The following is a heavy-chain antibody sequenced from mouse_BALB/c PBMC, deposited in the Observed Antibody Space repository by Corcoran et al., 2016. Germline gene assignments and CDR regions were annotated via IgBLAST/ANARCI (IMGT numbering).Heavy chain of an antibody. CDR1: GYTFTNYG. CDR3: ARAYYYAMDY. CDR2: INTYTGEP. J-gene: IGHJ4*01. Sequence: QIQLVQSGPELKKPGETVKISCKASGYTFTNYGMNGVKKAPGKGLKWKGWINTYTGEPTYADDFKGRFAFSLETSARTASLQINNLKNEDMATYFCARAYYYAMDYWGQGTSVTVSS. V-gene: IGHV9-1*02. D-gene: IGHD2-10*01.